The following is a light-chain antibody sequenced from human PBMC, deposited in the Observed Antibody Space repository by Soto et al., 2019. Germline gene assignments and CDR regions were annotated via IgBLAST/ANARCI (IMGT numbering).Light chain of an antibody. CDR2: DVN. CDR3: TSWTTSTTMI. CDR1: SSDIGAYNF. J-gene: IGLJ2*01. Sequence: QPASVSGSPGQSITISCTGTSSDIGAYNFVSWYQQHPGKAPKLMLYDVNIRPSGVSNRFSGSKSGNTASLTISGLQAEDEADYYCTSWTTSTTMIFGGVTKLTVL. V-gene: IGLV2-14*03.